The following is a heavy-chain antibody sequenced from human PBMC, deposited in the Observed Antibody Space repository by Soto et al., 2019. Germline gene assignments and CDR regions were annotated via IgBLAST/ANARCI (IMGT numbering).Heavy chain of an antibody. Sequence: GGSLRLSCAASGFTFSSYGMHWVRQAPGKGLEWVAVIWYDGSNKYYADSVKGRFTISRVNSKNTLYLQMNSLRAEDTAVYYCARDTGVAGTQNYYGMDVWGQGTTVTVSS. D-gene: IGHD6-19*01. V-gene: IGHV3-33*01. CDR3: ARDTGVAGTQNYYGMDV. CDR1: GFTFSSYG. CDR2: IWYDGSNK. J-gene: IGHJ6*02.